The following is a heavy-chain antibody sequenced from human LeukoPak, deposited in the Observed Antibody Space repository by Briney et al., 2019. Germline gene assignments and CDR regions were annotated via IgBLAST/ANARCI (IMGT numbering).Heavy chain of an antibody. Sequence: GGSLRLSCAASGFTFEDYAMHWVRQAPGKGLEWVSGISWNSNNIGYADSVKGRFTISRDNAKNTLYLQMNSLRGEDTAVYYCARGYLGIDYWGQGTLVTVSS. CDR1: GFTFEDYA. CDR2: ISWNSNNI. D-gene: IGHD1-26*01. CDR3: ARGYLGIDY. J-gene: IGHJ4*02. V-gene: IGHV3-9*01.